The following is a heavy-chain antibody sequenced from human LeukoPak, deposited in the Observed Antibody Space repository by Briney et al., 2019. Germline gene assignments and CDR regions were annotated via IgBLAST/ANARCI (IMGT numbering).Heavy chain of an antibody. CDR1: GYTFTGYY. CDR2: IIPIFGTA. J-gene: IGHJ3*02. D-gene: IGHD3-22*01. CDR3: ARGRYYYDSSGYPGAFDI. V-gene: IGHV1-69*13. Sequence: ASVKVSCKASGYTFTGYYMHWVRQAPGQGLEWMGGIIPIFGTANYAQKFQGRVTITADESTSTAYMELSSLRSEDKAVYYCARGRYYYDSSGYPGAFDIWGQGTMVTVSS.